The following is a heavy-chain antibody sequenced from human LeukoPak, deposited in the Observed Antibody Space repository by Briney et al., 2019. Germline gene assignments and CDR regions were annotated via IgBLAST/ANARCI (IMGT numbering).Heavy chain of an antibody. CDR2: IYSGGST. Sequence: GGSLRLSCAASGFTVSSNYMSWARQAPGKGLEWVSVIYSGGSTYYADSVKGRFTISRDNSKNTLYLQMNSLRAEDTAVYYCARDGEYYYGSGSYYPDAFDIWGQGTMVTVSS. D-gene: IGHD3-10*01. CDR3: ARDGEYYYGSGSYYPDAFDI. V-gene: IGHV3-66*01. J-gene: IGHJ3*02. CDR1: GFTVSSNY.